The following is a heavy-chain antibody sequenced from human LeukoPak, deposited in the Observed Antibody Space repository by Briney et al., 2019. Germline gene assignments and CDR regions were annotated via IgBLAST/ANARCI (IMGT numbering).Heavy chain of an antibody. CDR3: ARMKGGLRFWYYYYGMAV. V-gene: IGHV4-61*01. Sequence: SETLSLTCTVSGGSVSSGSYYWSWIRQPPGKGLERIGYIYYSGSTNYNPSLKSRVTISVDTSKNQFSLKLSSVTAADTAVYYCARMKGGLRFWYYYYGMAVWGKGTTVTVSS. D-gene: IGHD5-12*01. CDR2: IYYSGST. CDR1: GGSVSSGSYY. J-gene: IGHJ6*04.